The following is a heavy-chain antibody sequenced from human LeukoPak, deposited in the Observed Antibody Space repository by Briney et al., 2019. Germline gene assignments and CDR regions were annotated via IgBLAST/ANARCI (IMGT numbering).Heavy chain of an antibody. CDR3: AREKGPSSIAAGGAFDI. J-gene: IGHJ3*02. D-gene: IGHD6-6*01. CDR1: GGSFSGYY. V-gene: IGHV4-34*01. Sequence: SETLSLTCAVYGGSFSGYYWSWIRQPPGKGLEWIGEINHSGGTNYNPSLKSRVTISVDTSKNQFSLKLSSVTAADTAVYYCAREKGPSSIAAGGAFDIWGQGTMVTVSS. CDR2: INHSGGT.